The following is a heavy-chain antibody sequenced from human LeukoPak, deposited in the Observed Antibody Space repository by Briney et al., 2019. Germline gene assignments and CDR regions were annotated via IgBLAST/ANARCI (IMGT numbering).Heavy chain of an antibody. CDR2: IYYTGST. CDR1: GGSFSGYY. D-gene: IGHD6-19*01. J-gene: IGHJ4*02. CDR3: ARRSGWHYVDY. V-gene: IGHV4-59*08. Sequence: SETLSLTCAVYGGSFSGYYWSWIRQPPGKGLEWIGYIYYTGSTKYNPSLKSRLTISVDTSKNQFSLKLSSVTAADTAVYYCARRSGWHYVDYWGQGTLVTVSS.